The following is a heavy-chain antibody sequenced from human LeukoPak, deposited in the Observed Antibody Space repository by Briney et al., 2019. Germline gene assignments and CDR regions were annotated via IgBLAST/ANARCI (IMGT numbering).Heavy chain of an antibody. V-gene: IGHV1-46*01. Sequence: ASVKVSCKASGYTFTSYYMRWVRQAPGQGLEWMGIINPSGGSTSYAQRFQGRVTMTRDTSTSTVYMELSSLRSEDTAVYYCARDVVGYDSSGYYYRYWGQGTLVTVSS. J-gene: IGHJ4*02. D-gene: IGHD3-22*01. CDR1: GYTFTSYY. CDR2: INPSGGST. CDR3: ARDVVGYDSSGYYYRY.